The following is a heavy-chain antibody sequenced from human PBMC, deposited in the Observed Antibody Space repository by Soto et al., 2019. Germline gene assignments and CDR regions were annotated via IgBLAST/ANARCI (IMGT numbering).Heavy chain of an antibody. V-gene: IGHV1-18*01. Sequence: QVQLVQSGAEVKKPGASVKVSCKASGYTFTHYGISWVRQAPGQGLAWMGWISALNGNTKYVDNFQDRVTMTTDTSTNTLYMEVRSMRSDDKAMYYCARVYGSGSYIAFDFWGQGTMVTVSS. J-gene: IGHJ3*01. CDR3: ARVYGSGSYIAFDF. D-gene: IGHD3-10*01. CDR2: ISALNGNT. CDR1: GYTFTHYG.